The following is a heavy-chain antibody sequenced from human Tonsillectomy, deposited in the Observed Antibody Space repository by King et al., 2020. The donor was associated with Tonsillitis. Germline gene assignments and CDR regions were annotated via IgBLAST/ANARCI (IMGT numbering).Heavy chain of an antibody. Sequence: VQLVESGGGLVQFGGSLRLSCAASGFTFSSYAMSWVRQAPGKGLEWVSAISGSGCSTYYADSVKGRFTISRDNSKNTLYLQMNSLRAEDTAVYYCAKAPFPDFWGAYYDGDYWGQGTLVTVSS. CDR3: AKAPFPDFWGAYYDGDY. CDR1: GFTFSSYA. CDR2: ISGSGCST. D-gene: IGHD3-3*01. V-gene: IGHV3-23*04. J-gene: IGHJ4*02.